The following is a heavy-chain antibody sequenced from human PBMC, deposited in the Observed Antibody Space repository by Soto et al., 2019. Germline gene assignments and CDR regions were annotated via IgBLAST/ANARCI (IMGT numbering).Heavy chain of an antibody. CDR3: AKHHDPTTSENWFDP. D-gene: IGHD5-12*01. V-gene: IGHV1-18*01. CDR1: GXTFXTXX. J-gene: IGHJ5*02. CDR2: MSTYRGNT. Sequence: QXHLVQSGVEVKTPXXXVXXXXXXXGXTFXTXXXXXVXXXXXQXXXXMGGMSTYRGNTKYAQKFQGRFTMPTNTSTTTAYLKLRSLRSDDTAVYYCAKHHDPTTSENWFDPWGQGTLVTVSS.